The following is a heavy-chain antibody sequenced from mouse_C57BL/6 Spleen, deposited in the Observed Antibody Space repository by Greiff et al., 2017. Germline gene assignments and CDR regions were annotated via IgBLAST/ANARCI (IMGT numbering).Heavy chain of an antibody. V-gene: IGHV1-20*01. CDR2: INPYNGDT. D-gene: IGHD1-1*01. Sequence: EVQLQQSGPELVKPGASVKISCKASGYSFTGYFMNWVKQSHGKSLEWIGRINPYNGDTFYNQKFKGKVTLTVDKSSSTAYMELRSLTSEDTAVYYCARTLHYDGSSYSYWGQGTLVTVSA. CDR1: GYSFTGYF. J-gene: IGHJ3*01. CDR3: ARTLHYDGSSYSY.